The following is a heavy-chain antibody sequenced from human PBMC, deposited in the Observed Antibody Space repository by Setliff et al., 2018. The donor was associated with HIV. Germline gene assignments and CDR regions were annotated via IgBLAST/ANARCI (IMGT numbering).Heavy chain of an antibody. V-gene: IGHV4-61*02. CDR2: IYTSGST. D-gene: IGHD3-3*02. J-gene: IGHJ3*01. CDR1: GGSISSGSSY. CDR3: ARGRALGV. Sequence: SETLSLTCSVSGGSISSGSSYWSWIRQPAGKGLEWIGRIYTSGSTNYNPSLKSRVTISVDTSKNQFSLKLSSVTAADTAVYYCARGRALGVWGQGTMVTVSS.